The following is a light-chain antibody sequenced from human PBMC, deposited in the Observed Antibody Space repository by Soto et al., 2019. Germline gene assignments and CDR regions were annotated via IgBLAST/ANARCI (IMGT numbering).Light chain of an antibody. CDR2: GHS. CDR3: QSYDSSSLL. Sequence: QSVLTQPPSVSGALGQRVTISCTGSNSNIGAGYDVHWYQQLPGTAPKLLIYGHSNRPSGVPDRFSGSKSGTSASLAITGLQAEDEADYYCQSYDSSSLLFGGGTKLTVL. J-gene: IGLJ3*02. CDR1: NSNIGAGYD. V-gene: IGLV1-40*01.